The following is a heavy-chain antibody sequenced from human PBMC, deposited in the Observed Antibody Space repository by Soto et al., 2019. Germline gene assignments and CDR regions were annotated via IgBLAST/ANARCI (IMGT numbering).Heavy chain of an antibody. CDR2: TSYDGRNN. CDR3: ARTSYDSSGTAADP. Sequence: PGGSLRLSCAASGFTFSSYGMHWVRQAPGKGLEWVAVTSYDGRNNNYADSVRGRFTISRDNSKSTLYLQMNSLRPEDTAVYYYARTSYDSSGTAADPWGQGTLVTVSS. CDR1: GFTFSSYG. J-gene: IGHJ5*02. V-gene: IGHV3-30*03. D-gene: IGHD3-22*01.